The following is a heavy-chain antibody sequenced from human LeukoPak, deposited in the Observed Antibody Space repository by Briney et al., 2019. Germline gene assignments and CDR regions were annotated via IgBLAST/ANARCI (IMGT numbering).Heavy chain of an antibody. CDR1: GGTFSSYA. CDR2: IIPILGIA. Sequence: ASVKVSCKASGGTFSSYALSWVRQAPGQGLEWMGRIIPILGIANYAQKFQGRVTITADKSTSTAYMELSSLRSEDTAVYYCARTDNYYHSRGAGDVWGQGTTVTVSS. CDR3: ARTDNYYHSRGAGDV. V-gene: IGHV1-69*04. J-gene: IGHJ6*02. D-gene: IGHD3-22*01.